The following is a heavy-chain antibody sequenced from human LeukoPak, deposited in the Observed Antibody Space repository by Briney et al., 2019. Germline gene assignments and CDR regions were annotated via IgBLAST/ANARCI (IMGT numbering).Heavy chain of an antibody. J-gene: IGHJ3*02. Sequence: GGSLRLSCAASGFSFSSYGMMWVRQAPGKGLEWVSVIYSGGSTYYADSVKGRFTISRDNSKNTLYLQMNSLRAEDTAVYYCAREPGAFDIWGQGTMVTVSS. D-gene: IGHD3-10*01. CDR2: IYSGGST. CDR1: GFSFSSYG. V-gene: IGHV3-66*01. CDR3: AREPGAFDI.